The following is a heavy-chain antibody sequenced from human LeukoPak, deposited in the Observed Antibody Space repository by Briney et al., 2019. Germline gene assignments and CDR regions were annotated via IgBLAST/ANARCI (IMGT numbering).Heavy chain of an antibody. CDR1: GFTFSSYA. CDR3: VRAGSGWFTFDY. D-gene: IGHD6-19*01. CDR2: ISSNGGIT. V-gene: IGHV3-64D*06. Sequence: GGSLRLSCSASGFTFSSYAMHWVRQAPGKGLESVSAISSNGGITYYADSVKGRFTISRDNSENTLYLQMSSLRAEDTAVYYCVRAGSGWFTFDYWGQGTLVTVSS. J-gene: IGHJ4*02.